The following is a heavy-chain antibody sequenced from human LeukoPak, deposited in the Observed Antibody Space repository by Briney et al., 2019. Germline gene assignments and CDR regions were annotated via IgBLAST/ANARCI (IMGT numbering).Heavy chain of an antibody. V-gene: IGHV1-46*01. J-gene: IGHJ4*02. CDR1: GYTFTSYF. CDR2: INPGSGST. Sequence: ASVKVSCKASGYTFTSYFIHWVRQAPRQGLEWMGIINPGSGSTSYTQKFRDRVTMTRDKSTSTVNMELSSLRSEDTAVYYCVRDLGYYDSSGYPTHFDYWGQGTLVTVSS. D-gene: IGHD3-22*01. CDR3: VRDLGYYDSSGYPTHFDY.